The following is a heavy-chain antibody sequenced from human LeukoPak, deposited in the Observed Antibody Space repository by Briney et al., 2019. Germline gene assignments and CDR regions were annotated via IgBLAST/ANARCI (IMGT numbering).Heavy chain of an antibody. V-gene: IGHV4-39*01. Sequence: SETLSLTCTVSGGSIGSSSYYWGWIRQPPGKGLEWIGSIYYSGSTYYNPSLKSRVTMSVDTSKNQFSLKLSSVTAADTAVYYCARQAYYYGSGSYPYYYFDYWGQGTLVTVSS. CDR3: ARQAYYYGSGSYPYYYFDY. D-gene: IGHD3-10*01. CDR1: GGSIGSSSYY. CDR2: IYYSGST. J-gene: IGHJ4*02.